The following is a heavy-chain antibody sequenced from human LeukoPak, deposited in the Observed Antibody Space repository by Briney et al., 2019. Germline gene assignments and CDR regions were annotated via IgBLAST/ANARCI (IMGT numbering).Heavy chain of an antibody. CDR1: GGTFSSYA. CDR2: IIPIFGTA. Sequence: ASVKVSCKASGGTFSSYAISWVRQAPGQGLEWMGGIIPIFGTANYAQKFQGRVTITADKSTSTAYMELSSLRSEDTAVYYCARGGLTGTAGSAFDIWGQGTMVTVSS. V-gene: IGHV1-69*06. D-gene: IGHD1-1*01. J-gene: IGHJ3*02. CDR3: ARGGLTGTAGSAFDI.